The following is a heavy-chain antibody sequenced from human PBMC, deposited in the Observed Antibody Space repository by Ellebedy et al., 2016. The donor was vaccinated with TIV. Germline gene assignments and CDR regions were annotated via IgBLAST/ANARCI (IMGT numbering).Heavy chain of an antibody. CDR2: IIPIFGTA. CDR1: GGTFSSYA. J-gene: IGHJ3*02. D-gene: IGHD1-26*01. V-gene: IGHV1-69*13. Sequence: ASVKVSCKASGGTFSSYAISWVRQAPGQGLEWMGGIIPIFGTANYAQKFQGRVTITADESTSTAYMELSSLRSEDTAVYYCARADWELPSTQGAFDIWGQGTMVTVSS. CDR3: ARADWELPSTQGAFDI.